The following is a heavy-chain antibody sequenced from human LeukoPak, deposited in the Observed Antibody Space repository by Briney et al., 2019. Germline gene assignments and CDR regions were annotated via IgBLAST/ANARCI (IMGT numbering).Heavy chain of an antibody. V-gene: IGHV3-23*01. CDR3: AKEGYSSTWNADFDY. J-gene: IGHJ4*02. CDR1: RFTFNSYA. D-gene: IGHD6-13*01. CDR2: ISGSGVIT. Sequence: GGSLRLSCAASRFTFNSYAMSWVRQAPGKGLEWVSAISGSGVITYYADSVKGRFTISRDNSKNTLYLQMNSLRVEDTAVYYCAKEGYSSTWNADFDYWGQGTLVIVSS.